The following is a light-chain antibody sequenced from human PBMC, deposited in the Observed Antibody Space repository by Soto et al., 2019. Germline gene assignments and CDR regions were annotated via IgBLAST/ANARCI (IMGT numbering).Light chain of an antibody. J-gene: IGKJ1*01. CDR3: QQYRTLWT. V-gene: IGKV3-20*01. CDR2: GAS. CDR1: QIFNSKY. Sequence: EIALTQSPGTLSLSPGERATLSCRASQIFNSKYLAWYQQKHGQAPRLLIYGASSRASGIPDRFSGSASGTDFLLTINRLAPDDSAVYYCQQYRTLWTFGQGTRVEIK.